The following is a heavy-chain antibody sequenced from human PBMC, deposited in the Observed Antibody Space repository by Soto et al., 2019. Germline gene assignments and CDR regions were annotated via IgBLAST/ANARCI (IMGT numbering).Heavy chain of an antibody. CDR2: IYSGGST. Sequence: SETLSLTCTVSGGFVNSDTHSWSWIRQTPGKRLEWIGFIYSGGSTKNPSLKSRVTISVDTSKNQFSLKLSSVTAADTAVYYCARAGTIFGLLKGLDVWGQGTTVTVSS. CDR3: ARAGTIFGLLKGLDV. D-gene: IGHD3-3*01. CDR1: GGFVNSDTHS. J-gene: IGHJ6*02. V-gene: IGHV4-61*01.